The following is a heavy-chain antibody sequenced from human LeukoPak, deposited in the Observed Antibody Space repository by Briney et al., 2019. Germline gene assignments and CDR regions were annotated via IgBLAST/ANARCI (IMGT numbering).Heavy chain of an antibody. Sequence: ASVKVSCKASGYTFTGYYMHWVRQAPGQGLEWMGWINPNSGGTNYAQKFQGRVTMTRDTSISTAYMELSRLRSDDTAVYYCVRDTAMVPWFDPWGQGTLVTVSS. CDR1: GYTFTGYY. J-gene: IGHJ5*02. CDR3: VRDTAMVPWFDP. V-gene: IGHV1-2*02. D-gene: IGHD5-18*01. CDR2: INPNSGGT.